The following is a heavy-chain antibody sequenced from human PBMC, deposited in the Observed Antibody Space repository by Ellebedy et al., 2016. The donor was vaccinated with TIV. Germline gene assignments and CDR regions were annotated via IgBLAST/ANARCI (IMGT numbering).Heavy chain of an antibody. D-gene: IGHD6-13*01. J-gene: IGHJ5*02. CDR3: ARDGSGHSSSWYRWFDP. CDR1: GASISGSSYY. CDR2: IYYSGST. Sequence: SETLSLTCTVSGASISGSSYYWGWIRQPPGKGLEWIGTIYYSGSTNYNSSLKSRVTISVDTSQNHFSLKLNSVTAADTAMYYCARDGSGHSSSWYRWFDPWGQGTLVTVSS. V-gene: IGHV4-39*07.